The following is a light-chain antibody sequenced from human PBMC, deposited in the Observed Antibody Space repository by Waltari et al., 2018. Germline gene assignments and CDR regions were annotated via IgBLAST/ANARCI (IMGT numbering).Light chain of an antibody. J-gene: IGKJ2*01. CDR1: QSLLHINGNTY. CDR3: MQALQSPDT. Sequence: IVMTQSPLSLPVTPGEPASISCRSSQSLLHINGNTYLNWILQKPGQSPQLLIYVASNRASGVPDRFSGSGSGTDFTLKISRVEAEDVGVYYCMQALQSPDTFGQGTKLEIK. CDR2: VAS. V-gene: IGKV2-28*01.